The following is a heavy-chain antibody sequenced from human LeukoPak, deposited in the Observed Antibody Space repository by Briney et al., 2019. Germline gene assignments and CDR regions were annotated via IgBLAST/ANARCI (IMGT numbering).Heavy chain of an antibody. CDR2: ISDSGSTSTI. J-gene: IGHJ4*02. Sequence: GGSLRLSCAASGFTFSSYCMNWVRQAPGKGLEWVSYISDSGSTSTISYAASVKGRFTISRDNAKNSLYLQMNSLRVEDTAVYYCARDRDSGTYRGAFDYWGQGILVTVSS. V-gene: IGHV3-48*01. CDR3: ARDRDSGTYRGAFDY. CDR1: GFTFSSYC. D-gene: IGHD1-26*01.